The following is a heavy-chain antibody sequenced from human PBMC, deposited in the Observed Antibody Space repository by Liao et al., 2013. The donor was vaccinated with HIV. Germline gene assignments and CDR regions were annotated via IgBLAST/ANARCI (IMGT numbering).Heavy chain of an antibody. Sequence: QMQLQESGPRLVKPSETLSLTCTVSGDSISSYYWSWIRQSAGKGLEWIGRIYPTGTTNSSPSLISRITMSVDTSKNQFSLNLSSVTATDTAVYYCATDGIYDSSGYYGNGGFHIWGQGTMVTVSS. CDR3: ATDGIYDSSGYYGNGGFHI. D-gene: IGHD3-22*01. J-gene: IGHJ3*02. CDR1: GDSISSYY. CDR2: IYPTGTT. V-gene: IGHV4-4*07.